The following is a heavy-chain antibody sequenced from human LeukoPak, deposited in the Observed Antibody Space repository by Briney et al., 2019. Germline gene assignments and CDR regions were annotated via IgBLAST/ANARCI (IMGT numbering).Heavy chain of an antibody. CDR2: IYPGDSET. CDR1: GYSYTSYW. Sequence: GESLKISCEGSGYSYTSYWIAWVRQMPGKGLEWMGIIYPGDSETRYSPSFQGQVTFSVDKSISTAYLQWSSLKASDTAMYYCARQTYYDFWSGYPSHFDYWGQGTLVTVSS. J-gene: IGHJ4*02. D-gene: IGHD3-3*01. CDR3: ARQTYYDFWSGYPSHFDY. V-gene: IGHV5-51*01.